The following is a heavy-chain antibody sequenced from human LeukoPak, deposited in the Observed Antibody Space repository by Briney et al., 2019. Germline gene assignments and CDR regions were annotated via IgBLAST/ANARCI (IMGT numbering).Heavy chain of an antibody. CDR1: GFTFSSYA. V-gene: IGHV3-21*01. Sequence: NPGGSLRLSCAVSGFTFSSYAMSWVRQAPGKGLEWLSSISSSSSYIYYADSVKGRFTISRDNAKKSLYLQMNSLRAEDTAVYYCARAYFSDSSGYYFAKVEFGSWGQGTLVTVSS. J-gene: IGHJ4*02. CDR3: ARAYFSDSSGYYFAKVEFGS. CDR2: ISSSSSYI. D-gene: IGHD3-22*01.